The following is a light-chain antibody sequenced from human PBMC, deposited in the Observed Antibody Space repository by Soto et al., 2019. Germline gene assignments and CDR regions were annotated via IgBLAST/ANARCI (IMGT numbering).Light chain of an antibody. J-gene: IGKJ4*01. V-gene: IGKV1-9*01. CDR1: QGISSH. CDR3: QHLDSFPLA. CDR2: AAS. Sequence: DIQLTQSPSFLSASVGDRVTITCRASQGISSHVAWYRQKSGKAPMLLIYAASTLQSGVPSRFSGSGSGTEFTLTISSLRPEDFATYYCQHLDSFPLAFGGGTTVEI.